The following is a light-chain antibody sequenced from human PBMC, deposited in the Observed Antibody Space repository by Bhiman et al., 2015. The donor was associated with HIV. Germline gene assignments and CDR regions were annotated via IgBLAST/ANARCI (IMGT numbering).Light chain of an antibody. CDR1: GSDVGGYNH. Sequence: QSALTQPASVSGSPGQSITISCTGTGSDVGGYNHVSWYQQHPGKAPKLIIYEVTKRPSGVPDRFSGSKSGNTASLTVSGLQAEDEADYYCSSYAGSNNPVVFGGGTELTVL. CDR3: SSYAGSNNPVV. CDR2: EVT. J-gene: IGLJ2*01. V-gene: IGLV2-8*01.